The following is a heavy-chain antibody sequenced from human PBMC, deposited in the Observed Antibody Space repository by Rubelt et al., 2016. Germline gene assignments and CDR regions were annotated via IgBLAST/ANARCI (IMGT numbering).Heavy chain of an antibody. CDR3: ARALRGYSSGGGDGVDV. CDR1: GFSFSTYW. D-gene: IGHD6-19*01. CDR2: IKRDGSQK. Sequence: EVQLVESGGGLVRPGGSLRLSCAASGFSFSTYWMTWVRQAPGKGLEWVANIKRDGSQKYYADSVKGRFTISRDNSKNTLYRQMNSLRAEDTAVFYWARALRGYSSGGGDGVDVWGQGTTVTVSS. V-gene: IGHV3-7*01. J-gene: IGHJ6*02.